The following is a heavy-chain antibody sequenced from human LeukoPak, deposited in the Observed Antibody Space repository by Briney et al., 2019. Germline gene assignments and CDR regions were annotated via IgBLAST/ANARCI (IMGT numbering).Heavy chain of an antibody. J-gene: IGHJ4*02. CDR1: GFTFSNYG. CDR3: AKDRVAGTDDFDC. CDR2: IQYDGSNK. D-gene: IGHD1-7*01. Sequence: PGGSLRLSCAASGFTFSNYGMHWVRQAPGKGLEWVAFIQYDGSNKYYADSVKGRFTISRDNSKNTLYLQMNSLRTEDTAVYYCAKDRVAGTDDFDCWGQGTLVTVSS. V-gene: IGHV3-30*02.